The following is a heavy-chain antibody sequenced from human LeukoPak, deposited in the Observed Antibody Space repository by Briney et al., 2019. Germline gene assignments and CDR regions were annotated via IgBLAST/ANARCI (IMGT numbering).Heavy chain of an antibody. CDR2: ISYDGTNK. CDR1: GFTFSSYA. V-gene: IGHV3-30-3*01. CDR3: ARGYCSSTSCYYYGVDV. J-gene: IGHJ6*02. D-gene: IGHD2-2*01. Sequence: PGGSLRLSCAASGFTFSSYAIHWVRQAPGKGLEWVAVISYDGTNKNYADSVKGRFTISRDNSKSTIYLQMIILRAEDTAVYYCARGYCSSTSCYYYGVDVWGQGTTVTVSS.